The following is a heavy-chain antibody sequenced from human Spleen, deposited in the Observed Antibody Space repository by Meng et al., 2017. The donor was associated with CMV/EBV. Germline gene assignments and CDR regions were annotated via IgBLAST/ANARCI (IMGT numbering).Heavy chain of an antibody. J-gene: IGHJ4*02. V-gene: IGHV2-5*01. CDR3: AHSRGYCSSTSCYSLLYYFDY. Sequence: GVGVGWIRQPPGKALELLALIYWNDDKRYSPSLKSRLTITKDTSKNQVVLTMTNMDPVDTATYYCAHSRGYCSSTSCYSLLYYFDYWGQGTLVTVSS. CDR1: GVG. D-gene: IGHD2-2*01. CDR2: IYWNDDK.